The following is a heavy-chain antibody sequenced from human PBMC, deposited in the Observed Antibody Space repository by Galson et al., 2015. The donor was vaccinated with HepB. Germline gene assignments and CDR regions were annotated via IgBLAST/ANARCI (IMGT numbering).Heavy chain of an antibody. Sequence: SVKVSCKASGYTFTSYGISWVRQAPGQGLEWMGWISAYNGNTNYAQKLQGRVTMTTDTSTSTAYMELRSLRSDDTAVYYCAITIFGVAQDGYYGMDIWGQGTTVTVSS. D-gene: IGHD3-3*01. CDR2: ISAYNGNT. J-gene: IGHJ6*02. CDR3: AITIFGVAQDGYYGMDI. CDR1: GYTFTSYG. V-gene: IGHV1-18*01.